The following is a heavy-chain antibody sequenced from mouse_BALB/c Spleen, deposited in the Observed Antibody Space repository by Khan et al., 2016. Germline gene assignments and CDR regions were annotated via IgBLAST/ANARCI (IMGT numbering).Heavy chain of an antibody. V-gene: IGHV3-6*02. CDR1: GYSITSGYF. D-gene: IGHD2-2*01. CDR2: ISYAGYN. CDR3: ARDGYDGWCAY. J-gene: IGHJ3*01. Sequence: VQLKESGPGLVKPSQSLSLTCSVTGYSITSGYFWNWIRQLPGTKLEWMCYISYAGYNAYNPSLKNRISITRATSKNQFFLKLNSETTEATATYYCARDGYDGWCAYWGQGTLITSSA.